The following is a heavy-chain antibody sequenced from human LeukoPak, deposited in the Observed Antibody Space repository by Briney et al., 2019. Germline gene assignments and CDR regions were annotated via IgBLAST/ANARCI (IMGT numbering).Heavy chain of an antibody. Sequence: PGGSLRLSCSASGFTFSSFAMHWVRQAPGKGLNYVSAISSNGGSTYHADSVKGSVTISRENSMNTLYRQMRSLRAVDTAVYYCVKEPTYCGGDCYSRGPFDYWGQGTLVTVSS. J-gene: IGHJ4*02. CDR3: VKEPTYCGGDCYSRGPFDY. D-gene: IGHD2-21*02. CDR1: GFTFSSFA. V-gene: IGHV3-64D*06. CDR2: ISSNGGST.